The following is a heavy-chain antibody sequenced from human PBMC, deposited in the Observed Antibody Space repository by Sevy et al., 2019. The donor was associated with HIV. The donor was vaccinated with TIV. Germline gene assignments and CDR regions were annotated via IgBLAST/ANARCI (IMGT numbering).Heavy chain of an antibody. Sequence: VKVSCKVSGYTLTELSMHWVRQAPGKGLEWRGGFDPEDGETIYAQKFQGRVTMTEDTSTDTAYMELSSLRSEDTSVYYCATPMTTPQFEHWGQGTLVTVSS. CDR2: FDPEDGET. J-gene: IGHJ1*01. CDR3: ATPMTTPQFEH. V-gene: IGHV1-24*01. CDR1: GYTLTELS. D-gene: IGHD4-17*01.